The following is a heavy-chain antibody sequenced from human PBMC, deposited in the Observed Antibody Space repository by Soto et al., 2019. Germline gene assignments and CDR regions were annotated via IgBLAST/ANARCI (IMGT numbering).Heavy chain of an antibody. Sequence: SETLSLTCTVSGGSVSSGSYYWSWIRQPPGKGLEWIGYIYYSGSTNYNPSLKSRVTISVDTSKNQFSLKLSSVTAADTAVYYCASHSLDFWSGYHHHGFDYWGQGTLVTVSS. V-gene: IGHV4-61*01. CDR1: GGSVSSGSYY. D-gene: IGHD3-3*01. CDR3: ASHSLDFWSGYHHHGFDY. J-gene: IGHJ4*02. CDR2: IYYSGST.